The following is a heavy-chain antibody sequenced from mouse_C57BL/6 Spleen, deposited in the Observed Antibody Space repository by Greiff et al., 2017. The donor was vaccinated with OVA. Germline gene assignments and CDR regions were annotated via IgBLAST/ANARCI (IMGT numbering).Heavy chain of an antibody. V-gene: IGHV1-76*01. CDR2: IYPGSGNT. CDR1: GYTFTDYY. Sequence: VQLQQSGAELVRPGASVKLSCKASGYTFTDYYINWVKQRPGQGLEWIARIYPGSGNTYYNQKFKGKATLTADKSSSTAYMQLSSLTSEDSAVYFCARSICYYGSSWYFEVWGTGTTVTVSS. D-gene: IGHD1-1*01. J-gene: IGHJ1*03. CDR3: ARSICYYGSSWYFEV.